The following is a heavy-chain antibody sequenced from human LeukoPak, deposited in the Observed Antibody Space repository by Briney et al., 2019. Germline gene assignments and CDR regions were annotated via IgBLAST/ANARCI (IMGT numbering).Heavy chain of an antibody. CDR2: VHYSGST. J-gene: IGHJ5*02. Sequence: SETLSLTCTVSGGSISGYYWSWIRQPPEKGLEWIGYVHYSGSTNYNPSLKSRVIISVDTSKNQFSLKLSSVTAADTAVYYCARSSVILTVTKPKNWFDPWGQGTLVTVSS. CDR1: GGSISGYY. CDR3: ARSSVILTVTKPKNWFDP. D-gene: IGHD4-11*01. V-gene: IGHV4-59*08.